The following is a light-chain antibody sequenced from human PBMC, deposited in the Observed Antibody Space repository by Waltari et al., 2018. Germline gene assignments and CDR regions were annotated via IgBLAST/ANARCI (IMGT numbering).Light chain of an antibody. Sequence: QSALTQPASVSGSPGQSITIPCPGASSSIGDSNLVSWYQQHPGKAPKLMIYEGDKRPSGVSNRFSGSKSGNMASLTISGLQAEDEADYYCCSYATSSPWVFGGGTKVTVL. CDR2: EGD. V-gene: IGLV2-23*01. J-gene: IGLJ3*02. CDR3: CSYATSSPWV. CDR1: SSSIGDSNL.